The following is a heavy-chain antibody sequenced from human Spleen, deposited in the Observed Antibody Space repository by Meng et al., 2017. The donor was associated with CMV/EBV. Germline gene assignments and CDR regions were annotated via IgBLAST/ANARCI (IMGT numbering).Heavy chain of an antibody. Sequence: SCAGSGFTFSNAWMNWVRQDPGKGLEWIGRIKSKPDGGTTDYAAPVKGRFTISRDDSKNSLYMQMNSLKIEDTAVYYCSTGGYYLDFWGRGTLVTVSS. V-gene: IGHV3-15*01. CDR3: STGGYYLDF. D-gene: IGHD5-18*01. CDR1: GFTFSNAW. CDR2: IKSKPDGGTT. J-gene: IGHJ4*02.